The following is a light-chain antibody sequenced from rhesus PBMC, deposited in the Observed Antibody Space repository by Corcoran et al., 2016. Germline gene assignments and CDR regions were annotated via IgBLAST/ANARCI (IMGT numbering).Light chain of an antibody. Sequence: DIQMTQSPSSLSESVGDIVTITCRTRQDVKNWEAWYQQKPGKAPKRLIQKASSLQSGVPTRFRGSGSGKDFTLTCISLQSEDFATYYVHQYSEGRTFGQGTKVEI. J-gene: IGKJ1*01. CDR2: KAS. CDR1: QDVKNW. CDR3: HQYSEGRT. V-gene: IGKV1-22*01.